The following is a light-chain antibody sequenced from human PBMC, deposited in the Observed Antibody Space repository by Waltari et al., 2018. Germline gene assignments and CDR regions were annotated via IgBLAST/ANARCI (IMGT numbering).Light chain of an antibody. CDR2: AAS. CDR3: QQTYNNFRT. CDR1: QRISSY. V-gene: IGKV1-39*01. Sequence: DIQMTQSPSSLSASVGDRVTITCRASQRISSYLNWYQQKPGKAPKLLIYAASSLERGVPSRFSGSGFGTDFTLTINGLQAEDYAAYYCQQTYNNFRTFGQGTKVDVK. J-gene: IGKJ1*01.